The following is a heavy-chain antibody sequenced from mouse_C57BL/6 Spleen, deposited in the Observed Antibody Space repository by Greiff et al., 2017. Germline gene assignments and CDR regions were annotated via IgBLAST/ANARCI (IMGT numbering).Heavy chain of an antibody. CDR3: ASGGDYEDYAMDD. CDR1: GYTFTSYT. Sequence: QVQLQQSGAELARPGASVKMSCKASGYTFTSYTMHWVKQRPGQGLEWIGYFNPSSGYTKYNQKFKDKATLTADKSSSTAYMQLSSLTSEDSAVYDCASGGDYEDYAMDDWGKGTSVTVSS. D-gene: IGHD2-4*01. J-gene: IGHJ4*01. CDR2: FNPSSGYT. V-gene: IGHV1-4*01.